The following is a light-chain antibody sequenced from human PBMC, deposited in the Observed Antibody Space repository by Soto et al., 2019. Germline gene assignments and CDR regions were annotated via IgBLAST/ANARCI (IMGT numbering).Light chain of an antibody. CDR3: QKYNSDPFT. V-gene: IGKV1-27*01. CDR2: AAS. Sequence: DIQMTQSPSSLSASVGDRVTITCRASQDISNYLVWYQQKPGKVPELLIYAASTLHSGVPSRFSGSGYGTDFTLTISSLQPEDAATYYCQKYNSDPFTFGPGTKVDIK. CDR1: QDISNY. J-gene: IGKJ3*01.